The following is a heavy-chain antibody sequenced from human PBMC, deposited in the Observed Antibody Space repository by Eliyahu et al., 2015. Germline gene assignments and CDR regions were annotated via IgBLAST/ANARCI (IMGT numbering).Heavy chain of an antibody. CDR3: AKTRWIIQDAFDI. J-gene: IGHJ3*02. D-gene: IGHD5-12*01. Sequence: QVRVVESGGGVVQPGRSXXLSCXAXGFXFSTFAMHWVRQAPGKGLEWVTVISFDGNDKYYADSVKGRFTASRDNSKNTLFLQMDSLRIEDTGVYYCAKTRWIIQDAFDIWGQGTMVTVSS. CDR1: GFXFSTFA. V-gene: IGHV3-30*18. CDR2: ISFDGNDK.